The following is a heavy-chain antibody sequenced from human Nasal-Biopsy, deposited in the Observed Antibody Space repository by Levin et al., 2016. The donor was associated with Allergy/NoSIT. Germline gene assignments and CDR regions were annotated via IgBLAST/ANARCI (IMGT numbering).Heavy chain of an antibody. V-gene: IGHV3-72*01. CDR3: ARDNWGSYDF. CDR2: IKRKAESDTT. CDR1: GFSFSDYY. J-gene: IGHJ4*02. Sequence: GESLKISCAGSGFSFSDYYMDWVRQAPGKGLEWLGRIKRKAESDTTKYAASVQGRFSISRDDSKNLLYLQMDSLKTEDTAVYYCARDNWGSYDFWGQGTLVTVSS. D-gene: IGHD1-26*01.